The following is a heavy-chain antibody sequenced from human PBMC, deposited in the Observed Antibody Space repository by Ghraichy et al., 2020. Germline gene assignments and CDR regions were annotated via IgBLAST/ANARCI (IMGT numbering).Heavy chain of an antibody. J-gene: IGHJ4*02. CDR1: GFSFSNAW. CDR3: TTGNDFWNPYLPAPFDY. CDR2: IKSKNDGGTT. V-gene: IGHV3-15*01. Sequence: GESLNISCAASGFSFSNAWMTWLRQAPGKGLEWVGRIKSKNDGGTTSYAAPVKGRFSISRNDSEDTLYLQMDSLKTEDTAVYFCTTGNDFWNPYLPAPFDYWGQGTPVTVSS. D-gene: IGHD3-3*01.